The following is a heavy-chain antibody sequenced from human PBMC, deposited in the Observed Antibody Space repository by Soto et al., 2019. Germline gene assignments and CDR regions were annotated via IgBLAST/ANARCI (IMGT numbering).Heavy chain of an antibody. D-gene: IGHD6-6*01. CDR1: GGSISSSSYY. CDR3: ARPSYSTSRYYGLDV. J-gene: IGHJ6*02. CDR2: IFYSGST. V-gene: IGHV4-39*07. Sequence: PSETLSLTCTVSGGSISSSSYYWGWIRQPPGKGLEWIGSIFYSGSTYYNPSFQGQVTISADKSISTAYLQWSSLKASDTAMYYCARPSYSTSRYYGLDVWGQGTTVTVSS.